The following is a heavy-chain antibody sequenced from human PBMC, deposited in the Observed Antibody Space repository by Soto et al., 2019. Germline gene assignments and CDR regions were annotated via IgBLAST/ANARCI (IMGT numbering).Heavy chain of an antibody. CDR2: ISSSSSTI. CDR3: LGGGRYYYYGMDV. CDR1: GFTFSSYS. J-gene: IGHJ6*04. V-gene: IGHV3-48*01. D-gene: IGHD3-16*01. Sequence: EVQLVESGGGLVQPGGSLRLSCAASGFTFSSYSMNWVRQAPGKGLEWVSYISSSSSTIYYADSVKGRFTISRDNAKNSLYLQMNSLRAGDTAVYYCLGGGRYYYYGMDVWGEGTTVTVSS.